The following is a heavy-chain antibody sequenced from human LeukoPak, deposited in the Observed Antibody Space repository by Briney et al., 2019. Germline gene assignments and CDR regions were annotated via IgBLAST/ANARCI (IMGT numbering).Heavy chain of an antibody. Sequence: PSETLSLTCTVSGGSISSGSYYWSWIRQPAGKGLEWIGRIYTSGSTNHNPSLKSRVTISVDRSKNQYSLKLSSVTAADTAVYYCARGPTVARSNWFDPWGQGTLVTVSS. J-gene: IGHJ5*02. V-gene: IGHV4-61*02. CDR1: GGSISSGSYY. D-gene: IGHD4-11*01. CDR2: IYTSGST. CDR3: ARGPTVARSNWFDP.